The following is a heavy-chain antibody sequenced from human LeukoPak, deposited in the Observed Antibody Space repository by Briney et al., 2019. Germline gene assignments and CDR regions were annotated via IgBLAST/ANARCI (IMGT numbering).Heavy chain of an antibody. CDR3: ARELFGSGSCPDY. CDR2: VGHDGSNR. CDR1: GFTFSRYS. D-gene: IGHD3-10*01. Sequence: PGRSLTLSCTPPGFTFSRYSIDLILEAPGTRLECVTVVGHDGSNRYYAESVKGRFTISRDNSKNTVYIQMNRLRAEDTAVYYCARELFGSGSCPDYWGQGTLVTVSS. J-gene: IGHJ4*02. V-gene: IGHV3-33*07.